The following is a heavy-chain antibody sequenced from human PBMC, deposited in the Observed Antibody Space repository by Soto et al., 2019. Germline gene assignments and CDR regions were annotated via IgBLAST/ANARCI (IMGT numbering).Heavy chain of an antibody. J-gene: IGHJ6*02. D-gene: IGHD6-13*01. CDR3: ARTTAHSSSWSYYYYGMDV. V-gene: IGHV4-39*01. Sequence: RSETLSLTCTVSGGSISSSSYYWGWIREPPGKGLEWIGSIYYSGSTYYNPSLKSRVTISVDTSKNQFSLKLSSVTAADTAVYYCARTTAHSSSWSYYYYGMDVWGQGTTVTVSS. CDR1: GGSISSSSYY. CDR2: IYYSGST.